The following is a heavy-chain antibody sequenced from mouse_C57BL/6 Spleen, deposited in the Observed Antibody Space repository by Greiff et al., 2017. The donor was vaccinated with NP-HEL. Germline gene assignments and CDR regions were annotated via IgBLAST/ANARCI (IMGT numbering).Heavy chain of an antibody. V-gene: IGHV5-17*01. CDR3: ARRTTGSWFAY. J-gene: IGHJ3*01. CDR2: ISSGSSTI. D-gene: IGHD1-1*01. CDR1: GFTFSDYG. Sequence: EVKLVESGGGLVKPGGSLKLSCAASGFTFSDYGMHWVRQAPEKGLEWVAYISSGSSTIYYADTVKGRFTISRDNAKNTLFLQMTSLRSEDTAMYYCARRTTGSWFAYWGQGTLVTVSA.